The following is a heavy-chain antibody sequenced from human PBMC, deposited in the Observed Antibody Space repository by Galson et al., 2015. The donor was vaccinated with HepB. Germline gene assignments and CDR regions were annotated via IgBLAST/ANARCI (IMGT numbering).Heavy chain of an antibody. Sequence: SVKVSCKASGYTFTSYAVHWVRQAPGRRLEWMGFINGGNGNIKYSEKFQGRVTITRDTSATTAYMELSSLTSEDTAVYYCARGRADEIYHYYYYMDVWGKGTTVTVSS. D-gene: IGHD5-24*01. CDR1: GYTFTSYA. CDR3: ARGRADEIYHYYYYMDV. CDR2: INGGNGNI. J-gene: IGHJ6*03. V-gene: IGHV1-3*01.